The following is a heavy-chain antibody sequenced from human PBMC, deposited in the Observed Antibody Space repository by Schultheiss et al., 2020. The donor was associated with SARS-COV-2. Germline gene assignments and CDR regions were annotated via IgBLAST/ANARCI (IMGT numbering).Heavy chain of an antibody. Sequence: GGSLRLSCAASGFTVSSNYMSWVRQAPGKGLEWVAVIWYDGSNKYYADSVKGRFTISRDNSKNTLYLQMNSLRAEDTAVYYCARQAARGNWFDPWGQGTLVTVSS. CDR1: GFTVSSNY. CDR2: IWYDGSNK. D-gene: IGHD2-15*01. J-gene: IGHJ5*02. V-gene: IGHV3-33*08. CDR3: ARQAARGNWFDP.